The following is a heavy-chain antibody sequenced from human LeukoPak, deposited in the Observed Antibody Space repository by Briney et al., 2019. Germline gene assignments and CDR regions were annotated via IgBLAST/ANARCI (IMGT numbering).Heavy chain of an antibody. V-gene: IGHV4-34*01. CDR1: GGSFSGYY. D-gene: IGHD5-18*01. CDR3: ARPRGYSYGYGYYFDY. J-gene: IGHJ4*02. Sequence: SETLSLTCAVYGGSFSGYYWSWIRQPPGKGLEWIGEINHSGSTNYNPSLKSRVTISVDTSKNQFSLKLSSVTAADTAVYYCARPRGYSYGYGYYFDYWGQGTLVTVSS. CDR2: INHSGST.